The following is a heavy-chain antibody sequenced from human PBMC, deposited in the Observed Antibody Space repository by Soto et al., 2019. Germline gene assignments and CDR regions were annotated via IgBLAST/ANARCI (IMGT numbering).Heavy chain of an antibody. J-gene: IGHJ4*02. Sequence: QVQLVQSGAEVKKPGASVKVSCKASGYTFTSYYMHWVRQAPGRGLEWMGIINPSGGSTSYAQKFQGRVTMTRDTSTSTVYMELSSLRSEDTAVYYCARDRYDSSGYLNYYFDYWGQGTLVTVSS. CDR3: ARDRYDSSGYLNYYFDY. CDR2: INPSGGST. D-gene: IGHD3-22*01. CDR1: GYTFTSYY. V-gene: IGHV1-46*01.